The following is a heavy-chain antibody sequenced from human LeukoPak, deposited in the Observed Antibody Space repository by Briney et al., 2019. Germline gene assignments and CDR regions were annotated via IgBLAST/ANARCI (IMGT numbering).Heavy chain of an antibody. Sequence: PSETLSLTCAVYGGSFSGCCWSWIRQPPGKGLEWIGNIFYSGNTNYNPSLKSRVTITVDTSRNQFSLNLSSVTAADTAVYYCARVDLWFGPLKGFDPWGQGTLVTVSS. CDR2: IFYSGNT. V-gene: IGHV4-34*11. D-gene: IGHD3-10*01. CDR1: GGSFSGCC. CDR3: ARVDLWFGPLKGFDP. J-gene: IGHJ5*02.